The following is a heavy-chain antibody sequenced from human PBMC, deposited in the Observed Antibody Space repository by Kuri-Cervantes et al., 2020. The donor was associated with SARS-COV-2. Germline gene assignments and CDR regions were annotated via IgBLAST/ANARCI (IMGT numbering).Heavy chain of an antibody. D-gene: IGHD5-24*01. CDR1: GFTFSSYW. Sequence: GESLKISCAASGFTFSSYWMSWVRQAPGKGLEWVANIKQDGSEKHYVDSAKGRFTISRDNAKNSLYLQMNSLRAEDTAVYYCAKDPGDGYFDYWGQGTLVTVSS. J-gene: IGHJ4*02. CDR3: AKDPGDGYFDY. CDR2: IKQDGSEK. V-gene: IGHV3-7*05.